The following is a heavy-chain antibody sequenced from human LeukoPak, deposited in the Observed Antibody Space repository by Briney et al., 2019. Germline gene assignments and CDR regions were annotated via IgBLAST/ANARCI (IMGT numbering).Heavy chain of an antibody. Sequence: SETLSLTCTVSGGSISSYYWSWIRQPPGKGLEWIGYTYYSGSTNYNPSLKSRVTISVDTSKNQFSLKLSSVTAADTAVYYCARVGYFDWLFAPYYFDYWGQGTLVTVSS. CDR1: GGSISSYY. CDR2: TYYSGST. CDR3: ARVGYFDWLFAPYYFDY. J-gene: IGHJ4*02. D-gene: IGHD3-9*01. V-gene: IGHV4-59*01.